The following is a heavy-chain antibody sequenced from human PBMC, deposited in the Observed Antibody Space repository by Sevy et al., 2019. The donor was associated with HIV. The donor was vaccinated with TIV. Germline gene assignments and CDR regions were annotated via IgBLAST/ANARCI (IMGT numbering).Heavy chain of an antibody. CDR1: GAFISSATYY. CDR2: ISYSGST. J-gene: IGHJ4*02. D-gene: IGHD5-12*01. Sequence: SETLSLTCSVSGAFISSATYYWTWIRQHPGKGLEWIGDISYSGSTYLNPSLKSRVTISLDTSKNQFSLKVSSVTAAETAIYNRARRAYSGYDLGSKAGAFDYWGQGTLVTVSS. V-gene: IGHV4-31*03. CDR3: ARRAYSGYDLGSKAGAFDY.